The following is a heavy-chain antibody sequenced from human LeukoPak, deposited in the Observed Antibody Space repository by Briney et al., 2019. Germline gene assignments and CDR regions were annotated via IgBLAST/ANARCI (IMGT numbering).Heavy chain of an antibody. J-gene: IGHJ4*02. Sequence: GGSLRLSCAASGFTFSDYYMSWIRQAPGKGLEWVSYISSRSSYTNYAESVKGRFTISSDNAKNSLYLQMNSLRAEDTAVYYCARDDFWSGYYRGYFDYWGQGTLVTVSS. CDR2: ISSRSSYT. V-gene: IGHV3-11*06. D-gene: IGHD3-3*01. CDR1: GFTFSDYY. CDR3: ARDDFWSGYYRGYFDY.